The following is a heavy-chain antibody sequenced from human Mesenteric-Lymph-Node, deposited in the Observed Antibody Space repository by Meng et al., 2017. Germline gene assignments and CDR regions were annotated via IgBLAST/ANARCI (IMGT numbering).Heavy chain of an antibody. CDR3: ARDHRSSSPYYYYYGLDV. D-gene: IGHD6-13*01. CDR2: ISSSGSTI. Sequence: GESLKISCAASGFTFSSYEMNWVRQAPGKGLEWVSYISSSGSTIYYADSVKGRLTISRDNAQNSLDLQMNSLRAEDTAVYYCARDHRSSSPYYYYYGLDVWGQGTTVTVSS. CDR1: GFTFSSYE. V-gene: IGHV3-48*03. J-gene: IGHJ6*02.